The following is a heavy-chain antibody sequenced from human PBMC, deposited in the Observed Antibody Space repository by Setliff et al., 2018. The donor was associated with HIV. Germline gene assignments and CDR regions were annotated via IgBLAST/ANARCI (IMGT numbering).Heavy chain of an antibody. CDR2: INSDGSST. CDR3: ARDQVANYYGSGIDY. Sequence: GGSLRLSCAASGFTFSSYWMHWVRQAPGKGLVWVSRINSDGSSTSYADSVKGRFTISRGNSKNTLYLQMNSLGAEDTAVYYCARDQVANYYGSGIDYWGQGTLVTVSS. D-gene: IGHD3-10*01. J-gene: IGHJ4*02. CDR1: GFTFSSYW. V-gene: IGHV3-74*01.